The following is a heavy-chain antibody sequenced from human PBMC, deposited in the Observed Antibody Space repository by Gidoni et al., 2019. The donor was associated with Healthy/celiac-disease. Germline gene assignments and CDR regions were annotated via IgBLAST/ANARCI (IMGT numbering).Heavy chain of an antibody. V-gene: IGHV3-33*01. CDR3: ARGGKLGYFDY. J-gene: IGHJ4*02. CDR1: GFTFSSYG. D-gene: IGHD7-27*01. Sequence: QVQLVESGGGVVQPGRSLRLSCAASGFTFSSYGMHWVRQAPGKGLEWVAVIWYDGSNKYYADSVKGRFTISRDNSKNTLYLQMNSLRAEDTAVYYCARGGKLGYFDYWGQGTLVTVSS. CDR2: IWYDGSNK.